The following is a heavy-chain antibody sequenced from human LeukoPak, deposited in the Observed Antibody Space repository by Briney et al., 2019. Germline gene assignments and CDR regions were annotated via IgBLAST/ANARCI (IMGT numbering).Heavy chain of an antibody. J-gene: IGHJ4*02. CDR2: INHSGST. D-gene: IGHD2-15*01. CDR3: ARGLGNIVVVVAATHFDY. V-gene: IGHV4-34*01. CDR1: GGSFSGYY. Sequence: SETLSLTCAVYGGSFSGYYWSWIRQPPGKGLEWIGEINHSGSTNYNPTLKSRVTISVDTSKNQFSLKLSSVTAADTAVYYCARGLGNIVVVVAATHFDYGGQGTLVTVSS.